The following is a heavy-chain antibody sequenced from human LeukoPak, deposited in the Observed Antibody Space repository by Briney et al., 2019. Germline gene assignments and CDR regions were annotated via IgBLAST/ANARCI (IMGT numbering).Heavy chain of an antibody. J-gene: IGHJ6*02. CDR1: GFTFSSYS. D-gene: IGHD3-22*01. V-gene: IGHV3-21*01. Sequence: GGSLRLSCAASGFTFSSYSMNWVRQAPGKGLEWVSSINSSSSYIYYADSVKGRFTISRDNAKNSLYLQMNSLRAEDTAVYYCARHYYDSSGYSGDYYYYGMDVWGQGTTVTVSS. CDR2: INSSSSYI. CDR3: ARHYYDSSGYSGDYYYYGMDV.